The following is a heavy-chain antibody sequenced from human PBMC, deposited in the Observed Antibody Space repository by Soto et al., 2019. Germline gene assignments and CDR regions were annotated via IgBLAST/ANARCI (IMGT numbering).Heavy chain of an antibody. CDR3: ARDMTRTVVPYFDF. Sequence: ASLPVSCKASGYTFTSDDINCVRQATGQGLEWMGWMNPNSGNTGYAQKFQGRVTMTRNTSISTAYMELSSLRSEDTAVYYCARDMTRTVVPYFDFWGQGTLVTVSS. V-gene: IGHV1-8*01. D-gene: IGHD1-7*01. CDR1: GYTFTSDD. J-gene: IGHJ4*02. CDR2: MNPNSGNT.